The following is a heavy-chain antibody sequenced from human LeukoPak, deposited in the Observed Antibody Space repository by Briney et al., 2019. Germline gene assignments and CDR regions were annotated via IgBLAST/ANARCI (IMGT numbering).Heavy chain of an antibody. Sequence: EGSLRLSCAASGFAFSSYAMSWVRQAPGKGLEWVSAISGSGGSTYYADSVKGRFTISRDNSKNTLYLQMNSLRAEDTAVYYCAKVSPVGIQLWTQHPFDYWGQGTLVTVSS. CDR2: ISGSGGST. CDR3: AKVSPVGIQLWTQHPFDY. D-gene: IGHD5-18*01. J-gene: IGHJ4*02. V-gene: IGHV3-23*01. CDR1: GFAFSSYA.